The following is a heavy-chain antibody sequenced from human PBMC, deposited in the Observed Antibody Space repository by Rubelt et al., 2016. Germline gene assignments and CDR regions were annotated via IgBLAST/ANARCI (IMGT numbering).Heavy chain of an antibody. CDR1: GFTFSSFG. Sequence: EVQLVESGGGLVQPGGSLRLSCAASGFTFSSFGMSWVRQAPGKGRQWVSAIRGGGGSTYYADSVKGRFTIYRDNSKNKRYLEMNSLRAKDTAVYYCANDRWELRNGGWFDPWGQGTVVTVSS. J-gene: IGHJ5*02. CDR3: ANDRWELRNGGWFDP. D-gene: IGHD1-26*01. CDR2: IRGGGGST. V-gene: IGHV3-23*04.